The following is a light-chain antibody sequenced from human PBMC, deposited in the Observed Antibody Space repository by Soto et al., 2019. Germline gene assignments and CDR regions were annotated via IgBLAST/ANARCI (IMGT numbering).Light chain of an antibody. CDR3: AAWDDSLTGLYL. CDR1: SSNIGSYT. J-gene: IGLJ1*01. CDR2: TNN. Sequence: QLVLTQPPSASGTPGQRVTISCSGSSSNIGSYTVNWYQQLPGTAPKLLIYTNNQRPSGVPDRFSGSKSGTSASLAISGLQSEDEADYYCAAWDDSLTGLYLFGPGTKLTVL. V-gene: IGLV1-44*01.